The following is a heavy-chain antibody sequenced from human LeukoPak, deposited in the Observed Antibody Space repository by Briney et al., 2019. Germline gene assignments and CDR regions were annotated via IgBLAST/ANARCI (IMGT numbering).Heavy chain of an antibody. Sequence: GGSLRLSCAASGFTFSSYWMEWVRQAPGKGLVWVSRISIDGSITTYADSVKGRFTIPRDNAKNSLYPQMNSLRAEDTAVYYCARESITLVRGDSGFDYWGQGTLVTVSS. CDR1: GFTFSSYW. J-gene: IGHJ4*02. CDR2: ISIDGSIT. D-gene: IGHD3-10*01. CDR3: ARESITLVRGDSGFDY. V-gene: IGHV3-74*01.